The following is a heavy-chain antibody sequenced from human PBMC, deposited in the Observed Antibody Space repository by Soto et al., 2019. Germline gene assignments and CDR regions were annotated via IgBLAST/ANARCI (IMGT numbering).Heavy chain of an antibody. D-gene: IGHD3-3*01. CDR3: ARERQFFEQRPDAFDI. V-gene: IGHV3-30*03. CDR1: GFTFSSYG. J-gene: IGHJ3*02. CDR2: ISYDGSNK. Sequence: GGSLRLSCAASGFTFSSYGMHWVRQAPGKGLEWVAVISYDGSNKYYADSVKGRFTISRDNSKNTLYLQMNSLRAEDTAVYYCARERQFFEQRPDAFDIWGQGTMVTVS.